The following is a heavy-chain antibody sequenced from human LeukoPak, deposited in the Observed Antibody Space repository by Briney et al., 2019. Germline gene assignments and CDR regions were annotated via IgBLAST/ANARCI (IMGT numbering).Heavy chain of an antibody. CDR2: SYPNSGDA. CDR1: GYTFTSYG. Sequence: APVKVSCKASGYTFTSYGISWVRQAPGQGLEWMGWSYPNSGDANFAQKFQGRVTMTRDTSINTAYMELSRLTSDDSAIYYCIRAPGGGPFDYWGQGTLVTVSS. V-gene: IGHV1-2*02. CDR3: IRAPGGGPFDY. J-gene: IGHJ4*02. D-gene: IGHD2-15*01.